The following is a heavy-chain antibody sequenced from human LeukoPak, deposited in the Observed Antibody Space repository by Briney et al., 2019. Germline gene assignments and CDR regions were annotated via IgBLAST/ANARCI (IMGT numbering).Heavy chain of an antibody. CDR3: ARAGSSSWYNWFDP. D-gene: IGHD6-13*01. V-gene: IGHV4-59*01. CDR2: IYYSGST. J-gene: IGHJ5*02. CDR1: GGSISSYY. Sequence: SETLSLTCTVSGGSISSYYWSWIRQPPGKGLEWIGYIYYSGSTNYNPSLKSRVTISVDTSKNQFSLKLSSVTAADTAAYYCARAGSSSWYNWFDPWGQGTLVTVSS.